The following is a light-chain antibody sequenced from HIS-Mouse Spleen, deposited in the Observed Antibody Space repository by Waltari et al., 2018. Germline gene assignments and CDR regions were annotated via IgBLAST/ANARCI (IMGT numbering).Light chain of an antibody. V-gene: IGLV3-25*03. CDR2: KDR. Sequence: SYELTQPPSVSVSPGQTARITCSGDALPKQYAYWYQQKPGQAPVLVIDKDRERPSGIPERFSGSSSGTTVTLTISGVQAEDEADYYCQSADSSGTYWVFGGGTKLTVL. CDR1: ALPKQY. CDR3: QSADSSGTYWV. J-gene: IGLJ3*02.